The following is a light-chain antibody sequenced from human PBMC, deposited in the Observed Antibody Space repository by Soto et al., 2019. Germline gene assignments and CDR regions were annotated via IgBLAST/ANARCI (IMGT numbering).Light chain of an antibody. Sequence: DIQMTQSPSTLSASVGDRVTITCRASQSISSWLAWYQQKPGKAPKLLIYQAIILESGVPFRFSGSGSGTEFTLTISDLQPEDFATYCCQQYNSYPITFGGGTKVEI. CDR1: QSISSW. CDR3: QQYNSYPIT. CDR2: QAI. J-gene: IGKJ4*01. V-gene: IGKV1-5*03.